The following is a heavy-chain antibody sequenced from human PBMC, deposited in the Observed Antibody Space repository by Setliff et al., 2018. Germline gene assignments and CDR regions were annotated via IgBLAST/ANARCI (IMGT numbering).Heavy chain of an antibody. CDR1: GGSVSSTSHY. CDR2: VYYSGYT. D-gene: IGHD2-2*01. CDR3: ARHIWGAKMQLPHDVFDI. J-gene: IGHJ3*02. Sequence: NPSETLSLTCTVSGGSVSSTSHYWGWIRQPPGKGMEWIGSVYYSGYTYYNPSLQSRVTISVDMSKNQFSLKLNSVTAADTAVYYCARHIWGAKMQLPHDVFDIWGQGTMVTVSS. V-gene: IGHV4-39*01.